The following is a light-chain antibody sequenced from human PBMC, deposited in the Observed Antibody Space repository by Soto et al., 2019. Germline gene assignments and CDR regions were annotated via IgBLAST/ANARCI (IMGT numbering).Light chain of an antibody. CDR2: GAS. CDR1: QSVGSN. Sequence: EIVMTQSPATLSVSPGERATLSCRASQSVGSNLAWYQQKPGQAPRLLIYGASTRATVIPARFSGSGSGTEFTLTISSLQSEDFAISFCQQYNTWPPDRTFGQGTKVEIK. V-gene: IGKV3-15*01. CDR3: QQYNTWPPDRT. J-gene: IGKJ1*01.